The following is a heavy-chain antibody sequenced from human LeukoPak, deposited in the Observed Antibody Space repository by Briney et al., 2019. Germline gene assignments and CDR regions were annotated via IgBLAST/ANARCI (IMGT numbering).Heavy chain of an antibody. D-gene: IGHD6-6*01. J-gene: IGHJ4*02. Sequence: PGGSLRLPCAASGFTFSSYAMSWVRQAPGKGLEWVSAISGSGGSTYYADSVKGRFTISRDNSKNTLYLQMNSLRAEDTAVYYCAKGDEYSSSSEFDYWGQGTLVTVSS. CDR2: ISGSGGST. CDR1: GFTFSSYA. CDR3: AKGDEYSSSSEFDY. V-gene: IGHV3-23*01.